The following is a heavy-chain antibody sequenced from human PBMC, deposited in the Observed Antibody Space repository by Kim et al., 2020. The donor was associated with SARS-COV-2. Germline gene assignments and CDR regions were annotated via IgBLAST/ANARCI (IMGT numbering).Heavy chain of an antibody. CDR1: GFTFSSYG. D-gene: IGHD6-6*01. Sequence: GGSLRLSCAASGFTFSSYGMHWVRQAPGKGLEWVALISYDGINKYYADSVKGRFTISRVNSKNTLYLQMNSLRAEDTAVYYCAKPLRSIAARLYYYGMDAWGQGTTVTVSS. CDR3: AKPLRSIAARLYYYGMDA. J-gene: IGHJ6*02. V-gene: IGHV3-30*18. CDR2: ISYDGINK.